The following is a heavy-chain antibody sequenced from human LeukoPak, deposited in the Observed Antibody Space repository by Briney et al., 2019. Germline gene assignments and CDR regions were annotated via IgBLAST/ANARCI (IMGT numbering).Heavy chain of an antibody. D-gene: IGHD2-8*01. Sequence: ASVKVSCKASGYTFSNYYMHWVRQAPGQGLEWMGWINPSSGGTNFAQEFQGRVTMTRDTSISTAYMELHGLRSDDTAVYYCARHVSSSNEDYWGQGTLVTVSS. CDR1: GYTFSNYY. V-gene: IGHV1-2*02. CDR3: ARHVSSSNEDY. CDR2: INPSSGGT. J-gene: IGHJ4*02.